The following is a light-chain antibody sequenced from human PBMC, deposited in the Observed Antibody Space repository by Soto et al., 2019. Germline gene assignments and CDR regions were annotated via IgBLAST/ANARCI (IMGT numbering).Light chain of an antibody. CDR3: QQSYSPPLT. Sequence: DIVMTQSPDSLAVSLGERATMHCKSSQTVFYGINKKNYLAWYQHKPGQPPKLLIYWASTRESGVPDRFSGSGSGTDFTLTINSLLAEDVAVYYCQQSYSPPLTFGGGTKVEIK. J-gene: IGKJ4*01. CDR1: QTVFYGINKKNY. CDR2: WAS. V-gene: IGKV4-1*01.